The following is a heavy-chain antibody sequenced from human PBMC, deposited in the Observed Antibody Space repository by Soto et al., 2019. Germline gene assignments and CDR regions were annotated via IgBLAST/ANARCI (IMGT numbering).Heavy chain of an antibody. CDR3: ARASHRAIEYYDFWSGYYPSGGYYYYYMDV. D-gene: IGHD3-3*01. Sequence: PSETLSLTCTVSGVSISSYYWSWIRQPPGKGLEWIGYIYYSGSTNYNPSLKSRVTISVDTSKNQFSLKLSSVTAADTAVYYCARASHRAIEYYDFWSGYYPSGGYYYYYMDVWSKGTTVTVSS. V-gene: IGHV4-59*01. CDR1: GVSISSYY. J-gene: IGHJ6*03. CDR2: IYYSGST.